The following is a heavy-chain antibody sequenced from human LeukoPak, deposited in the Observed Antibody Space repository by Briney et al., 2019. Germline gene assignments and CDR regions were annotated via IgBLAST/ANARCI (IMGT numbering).Heavy chain of an antibody. CDR3: AKDVGGFRGESLLDY. CDR2: ISGSGGST. J-gene: IGHJ4*02. Sequence: PGGSLRLSCAASGFTLSSYAMSWVRQAPGKGLEWVSAISGSGGSTYYADSVKGRFTISRDNSKNTLYLQMNSLRAEDTAVYYCAKDVGGFRGESLLDYWGQGTLVTVSS. V-gene: IGHV3-23*01. D-gene: IGHD3-10*01. CDR1: GFTLSSYA.